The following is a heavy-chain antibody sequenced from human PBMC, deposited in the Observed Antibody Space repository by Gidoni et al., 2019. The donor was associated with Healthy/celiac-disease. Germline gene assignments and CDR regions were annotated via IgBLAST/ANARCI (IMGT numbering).Heavy chain of an antibody. CDR1: GFHFRAYA. V-gene: IGHV3-49*05. CDR2: SRSKAYGGTT. J-gene: IGHJ4*02. D-gene: IGHD2-2*02. CDR3: TSPENAPYCSSTSFYNGTGDY. Sequence: VQLVESGRGLVKPGRSLRLSCTASGFHFRAYAMSWFRPAPGKGVEWVGFSRSKAYGGTTEYAASVKCRFTISRDDSKSTAYLQKNSLKTEDTAVYYCTSPENAPYCSSTSFYNGTGDYWGQGTLVTVSS.